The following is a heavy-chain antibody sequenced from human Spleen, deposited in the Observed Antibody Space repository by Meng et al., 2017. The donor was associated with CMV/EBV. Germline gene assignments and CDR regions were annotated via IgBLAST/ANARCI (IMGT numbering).Heavy chain of an antibody. J-gene: IGHJ4*02. CDR2: IYHSGST. V-gene: IGHV4-38-2*02. D-gene: IGHD6-19*01. Sequence: SETLSLTCTVSGYSISSGYYWGWIRQPPGKGLEWIESIYHSGSTYYNPSLKSRVTISVDTSKNQFSLKLSSVTAADTAVYYCARAPDINSSGWYPTRGGVDYWGQGTLVTVSS. CDR1: GYSISSGYY. CDR3: ARAPDINSSGWYPTRGGVDY.